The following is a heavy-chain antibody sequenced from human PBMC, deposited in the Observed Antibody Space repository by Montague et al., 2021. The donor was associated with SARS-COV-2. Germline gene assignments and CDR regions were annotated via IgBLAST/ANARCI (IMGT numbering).Heavy chain of an antibody. J-gene: IGHJ5*01. V-gene: IGHV3-7*01. CDR2: IKQDGSEQ. Sequence: SLRLSCAASGFTMSSYWMRWVRQAPGKGLEWVAYIKQDGSEQYYVDSVRGRFTISKDNAKNSLYLQMNSLRVEDTAMYYCVRERAFYFASGTYSRNNWFDSWGQGTLVTVSS. CDR3: VRERAFYFASGTYSRNNWFDS. D-gene: IGHD3-10*01. CDR1: GFTMSSYW.